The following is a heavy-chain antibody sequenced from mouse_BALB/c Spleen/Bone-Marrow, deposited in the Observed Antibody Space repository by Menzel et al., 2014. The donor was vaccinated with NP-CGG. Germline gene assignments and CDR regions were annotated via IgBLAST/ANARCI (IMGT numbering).Heavy chain of an antibody. CDR2: INPGSGVT. CDR3: AGRDHRYDVGPFDY. D-gene: IGHD2-14*01. Sequence: QVQLQQSGAELVRPGTSVKVSCKASGYAFTYYLIEWIKQRPGQGLEWIGVINPGSGVTNYNEKFKGKATLTADKSSSTAYMQLSSLTSDDSAVYFCAGRDHRYDVGPFDYWGQGTTLTVSS. CDR1: GYAFTYYL. J-gene: IGHJ2*01. V-gene: IGHV1-54*01.